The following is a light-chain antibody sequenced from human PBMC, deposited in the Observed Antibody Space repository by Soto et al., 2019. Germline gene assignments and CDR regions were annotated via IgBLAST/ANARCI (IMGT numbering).Light chain of an antibody. J-gene: IGKJ1*01. Sequence: EIVLTQSPGTLSLSPGERATLSCSASQSVSNNYLAGYQQKPGQAPRLLIYGVSNRATGIPDRLSGSGCGTDFTLTISRLEPEAFAVYYCQQYGSSGTFGQGTKVEIK. CDR1: QSVSNNY. CDR2: GVS. V-gene: IGKV3-20*01. CDR3: QQYGSSGT.